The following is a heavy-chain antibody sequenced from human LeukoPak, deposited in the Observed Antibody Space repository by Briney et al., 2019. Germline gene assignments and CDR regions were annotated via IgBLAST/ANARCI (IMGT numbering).Heavy chain of an antibody. CDR1: GFTFSSYA. CDR2: ISYDGSNK. Sequence: PGRSLRLSCAASGFTFSSYAMHWVRQAPGKGLEWVAVISYDGSNKYYADSVKGRFTISRDNSNNTLYLQMNSLRAEDTAVYYCARGKSVAGTGSYWFDPWGQGTLVTVSS. D-gene: IGHD6-19*01. J-gene: IGHJ5*02. CDR3: ARGKSVAGTGSYWFDP. V-gene: IGHV3-30*04.